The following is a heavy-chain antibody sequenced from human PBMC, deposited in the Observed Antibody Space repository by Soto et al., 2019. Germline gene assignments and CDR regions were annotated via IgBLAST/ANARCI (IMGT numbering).Heavy chain of an antibody. V-gene: IGHV3-23*01. CDR3: AKDPTIAAAANPINWFDP. J-gene: IGHJ5*02. CDR1: GFTFSSYA. CDR2: ISGSGGST. Sequence: EVQLLESGGGLVQPGGSLRLSCAASGFTFSSYAMSWVRQAPGKGLEWVSAISGSGGSTYYADSVKGRFTISRDNSKNTLYLQMNSLRAEDTAVYYCAKDPTIAAAANPINWFDPWSQGTLVTVSS. D-gene: IGHD6-13*01.